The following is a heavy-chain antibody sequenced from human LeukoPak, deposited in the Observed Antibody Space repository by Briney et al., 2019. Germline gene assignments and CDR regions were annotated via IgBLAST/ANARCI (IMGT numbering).Heavy chain of an antibody. Sequence: PGGSLRLSCAASGFTFSSHGMHWVRQAPGKGLEWVAVIWYDGSNKNYVDSVKGRFTISRDNSKNTLYLQMNSLRAEDTAVYYCARAVPENKTIRPGYFDYWGQGTLVTVSS. CDR2: IWYDGSNK. J-gene: IGHJ4*02. D-gene: IGHD1-14*01. V-gene: IGHV3-33*01. CDR3: ARAVPENKTIRPGYFDY. CDR1: GFTFSSHG.